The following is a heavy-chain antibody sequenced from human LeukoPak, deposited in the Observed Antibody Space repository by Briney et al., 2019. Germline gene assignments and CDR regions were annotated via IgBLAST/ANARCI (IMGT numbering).Heavy chain of an antibody. Sequence: PGGSLRLSCAASGFTFSSYGMHWVRQAPGKGLEWVAVIWYDGSNKYYADSVKGRFTISRDNSKNTLYLQMNSLRAEDTALYYCAKDWDYYDSSGYFDYWGQGTLVTVSS. CDR2: IWYDGSNK. D-gene: IGHD3-22*01. J-gene: IGHJ4*02. CDR3: AKDWDYYDSSGYFDY. CDR1: GFTFSSYG. V-gene: IGHV3-33*06.